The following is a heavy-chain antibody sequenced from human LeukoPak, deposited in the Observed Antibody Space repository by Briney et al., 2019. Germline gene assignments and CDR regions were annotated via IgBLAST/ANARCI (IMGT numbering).Heavy chain of an antibody. V-gene: IGHV3-23*01. CDR2: VSGPGTTT. J-gene: IGHJ3*02. CDR1: GFTFINYA. Sequence: PGGSLRLSCEASGFTFINYAMNWVRQAPEKGLEWVSTVSGPGTTTYYADSVKGRFTVSRDNSKNTVFLQMDSLRAEDTAVYYCAREREVVVVPAAIGAFDIWGQGTMVTVSS. D-gene: IGHD2-2*01. CDR3: AREREVVVVPAAIGAFDI.